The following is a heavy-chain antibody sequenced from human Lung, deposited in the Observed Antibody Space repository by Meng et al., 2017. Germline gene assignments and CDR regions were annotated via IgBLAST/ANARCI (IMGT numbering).Heavy chain of an antibody. CDR1: GFTFSDYY. J-gene: IGHJ4*02. Sequence: GESLKISCAASGFTFSDYYMSWIRQAPGKGLEWVSYISSSGSTIYYADSVKGRFTISRDNAKNSLYLQMNSLRAEDTAAYYCARIGRGVDTAMLGADTAYYFDYWGQGTLVTVSS. CDR3: ARIGRGVDTAMLGADTAYYFDY. D-gene: IGHD5-18*01. CDR2: ISSSGSTI. V-gene: IGHV3-11*04.